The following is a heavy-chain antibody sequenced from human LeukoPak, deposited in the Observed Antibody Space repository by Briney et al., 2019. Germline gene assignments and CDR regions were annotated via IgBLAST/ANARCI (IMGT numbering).Heavy chain of an antibody. CDR3: ARDGELGSPADAFDI. CDR2: IKQDGSET. V-gene: IGHV3-7*01. J-gene: IGHJ3*02. Sequence: GGSLRLSCAASGFTFRSYWMTWVRQYPGKGLEWVANIKQDGSETYYADSVKGRFTISRDNAKRSLYLQMNSLRAEDTAVYYCARDGELGSPADAFDIWGQGQWSPSLQ. D-gene: IGHD1-26*01. CDR1: GFTFRSYW.